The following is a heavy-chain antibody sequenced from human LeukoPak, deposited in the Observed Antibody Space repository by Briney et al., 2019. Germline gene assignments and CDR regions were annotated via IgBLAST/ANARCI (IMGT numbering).Heavy chain of an antibody. V-gene: IGHV3-20*04. J-gene: IGHJ4*02. CDR1: GFTFDDYG. Sequence: GGSLRLSCAASGFTFDDYGMSWVRQAPGKGLEWVSGINWNGGSTGYADSVKGRFSISRDNAKNSLYLQMNSLRAEDTALYYCARGWEAVAGFDYWGQGTLVTVSS. D-gene: IGHD6-19*01. CDR3: ARGWEAVAGFDY. CDR2: INWNGGST.